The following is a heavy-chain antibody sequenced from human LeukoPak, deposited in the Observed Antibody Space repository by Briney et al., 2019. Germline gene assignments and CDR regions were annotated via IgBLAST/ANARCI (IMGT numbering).Heavy chain of an antibody. CDR1: GGSISSGGYY. V-gene: IGHV4-31*03. Sequence: SETLSLTCTVSGGSISSGGYYWSWIRQHPGKGLEWIGYIYYSGSAYYNPSLKSRVTISVDTSENQFSLKLSSVTAADTAVYYCAITRNIAMPISYYYYGVDVWGQGTTVIVSS. D-gene: IGHD5-18*01. CDR3: AITRNIAMPISYYYYGVDV. J-gene: IGHJ6*02. CDR2: IYYSGSA.